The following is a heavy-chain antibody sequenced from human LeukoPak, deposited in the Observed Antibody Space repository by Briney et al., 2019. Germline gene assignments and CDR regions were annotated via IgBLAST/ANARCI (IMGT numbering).Heavy chain of an antibody. V-gene: IGHV4-30-4*01. Sequence: PSETLSLTCTVSGGSTSSGDYYWSWIRQPPGKGLEWIGYIYYSGSTYYNPSLKSRVTISVDTSKNQFSLKLSSVTAADTAVYYCARAIVVVITNWFDPWGQGTLVTVSS. CDR2: IYYSGST. CDR3: ARAIVVVITNWFDP. D-gene: IGHD3-22*01. CDR1: GGSTSSGDYY. J-gene: IGHJ5*02.